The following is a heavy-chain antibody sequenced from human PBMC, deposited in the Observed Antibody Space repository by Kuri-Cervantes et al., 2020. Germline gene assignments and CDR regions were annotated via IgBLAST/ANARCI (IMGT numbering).Heavy chain of an antibody. CDR2: IISSSSYI. D-gene: IGHD1-26*01. CDR1: GFTFSSYS. J-gene: IGHJ4*02. V-gene: IGHV3-21*01. CDR3: ARLVGATKPFDY. Sequence: GESLKISCAASGFTFSSYSMNWVRQAPGKGLEWVSSIISSSSYIYYADSVKGRFTISRDKAKNSLYLQMNSLRAEDTAVYYCARLVGATKPFDYWGQGTLVTVSS.